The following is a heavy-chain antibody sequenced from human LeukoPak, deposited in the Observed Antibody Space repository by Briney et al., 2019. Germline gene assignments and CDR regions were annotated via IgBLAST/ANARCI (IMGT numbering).Heavy chain of an antibody. J-gene: IGHJ6*03. CDR2: IIPIFGTA. V-gene: IGHV1-69*01. Sequence: GSSVKVSCKASGGTFSSYAISWVRQAPGQGLEWMGGIIPIFGTANYAQKFQGRVTITADESTSTAYMELSSLRSEDTAVYYCARDMNRITIFGVVTIPYYMDVWGKGTTVTVSS. CDR1: GGTFSSYA. CDR3: ARDMNRITIFGVVTIPYYMDV. D-gene: IGHD3-3*01.